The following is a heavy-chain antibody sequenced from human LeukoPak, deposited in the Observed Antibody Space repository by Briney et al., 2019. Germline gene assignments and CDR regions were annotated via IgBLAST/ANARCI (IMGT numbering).Heavy chain of an antibody. CDR1: GFTVSNNY. CDR2: IYSGGST. D-gene: IGHD3-10*01. V-gene: IGHV3-53*01. Sequence: GGSLRLSCAASGFTVSNNYVSWVRRAPGKGLEWVSVIYSGGSTYYADSVKGRFTISRDNSKNTLYLQMNSLRAEDTAVYYCARDSSPGISMVRGVIPGAFDIWGQGTMVTVSS. J-gene: IGHJ3*02. CDR3: ARDSSPGISMVRGVIPGAFDI.